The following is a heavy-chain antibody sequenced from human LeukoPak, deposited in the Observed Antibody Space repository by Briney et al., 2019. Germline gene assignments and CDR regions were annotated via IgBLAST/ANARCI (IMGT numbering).Heavy chain of an antibody. CDR1: GGSIRSYY. J-gene: IGHJ4*02. CDR2: IYYSGST. Sequence: SETLSLTCTVSGGSIRSYYWSWIRQPPGEGLEWIGYIYYSGSTNYNPSLKSRVSISVDTSKNQFPLKLSSVTAADTAVYYCARAINYFDYWGQGTLVTVSS. CDR3: ARAINYFDY. V-gene: IGHV4-59*08.